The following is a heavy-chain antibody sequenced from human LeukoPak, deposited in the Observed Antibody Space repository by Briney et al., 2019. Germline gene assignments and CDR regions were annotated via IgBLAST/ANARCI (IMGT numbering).Heavy chain of an antibody. CDR1: GGSISSYY. V-gene: IGHV4-59*01. D-gene: IGHD6-19*01. J-gene: IGHJ4*02. CDR2: IYYSGST. CDR3: ARAPSGWYFLDY. Sequence: PSETLSLTCTVSGGSISSYYWSWIRQPPGKGLEWIGYIYYSGSTNYNPSLKSRVTITVDTSKNQFSLKLSSVTAADTAVYYCARAPSGWYFLDYWGQGTLVTVSS.